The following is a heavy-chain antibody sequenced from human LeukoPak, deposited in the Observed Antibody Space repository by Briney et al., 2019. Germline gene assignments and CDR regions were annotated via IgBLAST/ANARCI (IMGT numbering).Heavy chain of an antibody. Sequence: SETLSLTCAISGGSISGTPYYCGWIRQPPGKGLEWIGSIYYSGSTYYNPSLKSRLTISVDTSKNQFSLKLSSVTAADTAVYYCARASTIFGHFAYWGRGTLVTVSS. CDR1: GGSISGTPYY. D-gene: IGHD3-3*01. CDR2: IYYSGST. CDR3: ARASTIFGHFAY. V-gene: IGHV4-39*07. J-gene: IGHJ4*02.